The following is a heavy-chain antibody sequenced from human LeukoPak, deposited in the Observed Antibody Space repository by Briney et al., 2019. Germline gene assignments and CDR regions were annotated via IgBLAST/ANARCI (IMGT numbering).Heavy chain of an antibody. D-gene: IGHD4-17*01. J-gene: IGHJ3*02. V-gene: IGHV3-21*01. Sequence: GGSLRLSCAASGFAFSSYGMHWVRQAPGKGLEWVSSISSSSTYIYYADSVKGRFSISRDNAKNSLYLQMNSLRAEDTAVYYCARDRIIYGDYGDAFDIWGQGTMVTVSS. CDR2: ISSSSTYI. CDR1: GFAFSSYG. CDR3: ARDRIIYGDYGDAFDI.